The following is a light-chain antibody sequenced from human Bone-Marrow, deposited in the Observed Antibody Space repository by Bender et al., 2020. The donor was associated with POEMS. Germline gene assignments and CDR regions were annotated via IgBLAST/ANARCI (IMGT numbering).Light chain of an antibody. Sequence: SYELTQPASVSVSPGQTVSITCSGDKLGHKYASWYQQKPGQSPVLVIYQDTKRPSGIPERFSGSNAGNTATLTISGTQAMDEAAYYCAAWEDSLNGWVFGGGTKLTVL. CDR1: KLGHKY. V-gene: IGLV3-1*01. CDR3: AAWEDSLNGWV. CDR2: QDT. J-gene: IGLJ3*02.